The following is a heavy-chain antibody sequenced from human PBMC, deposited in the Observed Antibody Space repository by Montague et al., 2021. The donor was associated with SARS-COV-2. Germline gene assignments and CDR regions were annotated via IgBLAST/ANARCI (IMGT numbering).Heavy chain of an antibody. V-gene: IGHV4-39*01. CDR2: VYYTGRT. D-gene: IGHD5-24*01. CDR1: GGSVSSAIYY. J-gene: IGHJ6*02. CDR3: ARHKRVVERVPLGGMDV. Sequence: SETLSLTCTVSGGSVSSAIYYWGWIRQPPEKGLEWIGRVYYTGRTSYNSSLMGRVTISVDTSQNQFSLKLNSVTAADTAVYFCARHKRVVERVPLGGMDVWGQGTTVIVSS.